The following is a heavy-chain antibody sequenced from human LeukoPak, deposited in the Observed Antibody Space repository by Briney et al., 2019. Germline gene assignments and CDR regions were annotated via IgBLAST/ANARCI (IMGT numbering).Heavy chain of an antibody. Sequence: SETLSLTCAVSGYSISSGYYWGWIRQPPGQGLEWIGSIYHIGSTYYNPSLKSRVTISVDTSKNRFSLKLSSVTAADTAVYYCGRQDYSNYVDYWGQGILVTVSS. CDR1: GYSISSGYY. J-gene: IGHJ4*02. CDR2: IYHIGST. CDR3: GRQDYSNYVDY. D-gene: IGHD4-11*01. V-gene: IGHV4-38-2*01.